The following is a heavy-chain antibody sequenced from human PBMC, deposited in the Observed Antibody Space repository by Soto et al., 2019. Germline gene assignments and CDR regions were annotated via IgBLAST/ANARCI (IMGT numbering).Heavy chain of an antibody. V-gene: IGHV3-66*01. CDR3: AKEWSDARTREKCGLVDY. Sequence: GGSLRLSCEASGFIVSNSYMNWVRQAPGKGLEWVSVIYGYGTTDYADSVKGRFTISRDNSVNTLHLQMNSLRAEDTAVYYCAKEWSDARTREKCGLVDYWGQGALVTVSS. J-gene: IGHJ4*02. CDR2: IYGYGTT. CDR1: GFIVSNSY. D-gene: IGHD2-8*01.